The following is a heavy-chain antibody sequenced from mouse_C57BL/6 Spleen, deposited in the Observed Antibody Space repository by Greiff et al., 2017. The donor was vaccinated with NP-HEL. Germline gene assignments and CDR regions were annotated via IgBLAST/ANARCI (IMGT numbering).Heavy chain of an antibody. D-gene: IGHD1-1*01. CDR1: GYTFTSSW. CDR2: IDPSDSYT. V-gene: IGHV1-50*01. Sequence: QVQLQQSGAEFVKPGASVKLSCKASGYTFTSSWMQWVRQRPGQGLEWIGEIDPSDSYTNYNQKFKGKATLPVDTSSSKAYMQISSLTSEDSAVYYCANYGSSSYFDYWGQGTTLTVSS. CDR3: ANYGSSSYFDY. J-gene: IGHJ2*01.